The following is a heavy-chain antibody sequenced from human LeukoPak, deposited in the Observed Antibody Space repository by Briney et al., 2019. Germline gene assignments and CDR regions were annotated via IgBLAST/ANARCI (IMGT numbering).Heavy chain of an antibody. J-gene: IGHJ5*02. CDR3: ARRGYYGSGTYFYSWFDP. V-gene: IGHV4-59*08. D-gene: IGHD3-10*01. CDR2: IYYSGTT. CDR1: GDSINNYY. Sequence: SETLSLTCTVSGDSINNYYWSWIRQPPGKGLEWIGYIYYSGTTTYNPSLKSRVTISVDTSKNQFSLKLSSVTAADTAVYYCARRGYYGSGTYFYSWFDPWGQGTLVTVSP.